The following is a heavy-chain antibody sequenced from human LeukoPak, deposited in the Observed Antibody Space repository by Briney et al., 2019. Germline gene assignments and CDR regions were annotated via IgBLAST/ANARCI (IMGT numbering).Heavy chain of an antibody. Sequence: ASVKVSCKASGYTFTSYDINWVRQATGQGLEWMGWMNPNSGNTGYAQKFQGRVTMTRNTSISTAYMELSSLRSEDTAVYYCAVSSPLPPIVVVPAATNNWFDPCGQGTLVTVSS. CDR3: AVSSPLPPIVVVPAATNNWFDP. CDR2: MNPNSGNT. V-gene: IGHV1-8*01. J-gene: IGHJ5*02. CDR1: GYTFTSYD. D-gene: IGHD2-2*01.